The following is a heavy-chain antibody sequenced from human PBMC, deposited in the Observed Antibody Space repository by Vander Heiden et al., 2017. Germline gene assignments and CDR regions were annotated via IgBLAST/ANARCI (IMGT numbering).Heavy chain of an antibody. CDR1: GGTFSSYA. D-gene: IGHD3-22*01. Sequence: QVQLVQSGAEVKKPGSSVKVSCKASGGTFSSYAISWVRQAPGQGLEWMGGIIPIFGTANYAQKFQGRVTITADESTSTAYMELSSLRSEDTAVYYCARAHYDSSGYDHYYYYGMDVWGQGTTVTVSS. CDR3: ARAHYDSSGYDHYYYYGMDV. CDR2: IIPIFGTA. J-gene: IGHJ6*02. V-gene: IGHV1-69*01.